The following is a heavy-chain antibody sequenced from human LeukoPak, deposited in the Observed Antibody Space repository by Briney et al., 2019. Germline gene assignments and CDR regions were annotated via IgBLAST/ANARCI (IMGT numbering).Heavy chain of an antibody. V-gene: IGHV3-49*04. D-gene: IGHD3-16*01. CDR3: SSSRLRFYYCGMDV. CDR2: IRSKAYGGTT. Sequence: PGGSLRLSCTASGFTLGDYAMSWVRQAPGNGLEWVGFIRSKAYGGTTEYAASVKGRFTISRDDFKSIAYLQMNRLKTEDTAVYYCSSSRLRFYYCGMDVWGQGTTVTVS. CDR1: GFTLGDYA. J-gene: IGHJ6*02.